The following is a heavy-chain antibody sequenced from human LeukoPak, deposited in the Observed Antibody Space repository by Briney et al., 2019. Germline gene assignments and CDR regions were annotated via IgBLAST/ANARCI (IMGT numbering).Heavy chain of an antibody. Sequence: GGSLRLSCVASGFTFGKYWMSWVRQAPGKGLEWVANIKLDGSEKNYVDSVEGRFTISRDNTKNSLYLQMNSLRAEDTAVFYCARDQYDTWSRRGNFDSWGQGTLVIVSS. J-gene: IGHJ4*02. CDR1: GFTFGKYW. CDR2: IKLDGSEK. D-gene: IGHD3-3*01. V-gene: IGHV3-7*03. CDR3: ARDQYDTWSRRGNFDS.